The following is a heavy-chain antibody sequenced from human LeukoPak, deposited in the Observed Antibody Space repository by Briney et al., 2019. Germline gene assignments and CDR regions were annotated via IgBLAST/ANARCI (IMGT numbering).Heavy chain of an antibody. Sequence: GGSLRLSCAASGFTFSGSAIHWVRQASGKGLEWVGRIRTKPNSYATAYAELVKGRFTMSRDDSKNTAYLQMDSLRTEDTAIYYCTRLLEKVNLAEGSEGLFDSWGQGTLVTVSS. D-gene: IGHD6-25*01. CDR3: TRLLEKVNLAEGSEGLFDS. J-gene: IGHJ4*02. CDR1: GFTFSGSA. V-gene: IGHV3-73*01. CDR2: IRTKPNSYAT.